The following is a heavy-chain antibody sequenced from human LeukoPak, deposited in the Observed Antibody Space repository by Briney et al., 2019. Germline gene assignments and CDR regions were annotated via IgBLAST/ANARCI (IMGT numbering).Heavy chain of an antibody. CDR1: GYSIRSGYH. V-gene: IGHV4-38-2*01. J-gene: IGHJ4*02. CDR2: IYQSGST. D-gene: IGHD3-22*01. Sequence: TSETLSLTCAVSGYSIRSGYHWSWIRQPPGKGLEWIGSIYQSGSTYYNPSLKSRVTISVDMSKNQFSLNLSSVTAADSAVYYCARRDFDSSGYLSFYFDYWGQGTLVTVSS. CDR3: ARRDFDSSGYLSFYFDY.